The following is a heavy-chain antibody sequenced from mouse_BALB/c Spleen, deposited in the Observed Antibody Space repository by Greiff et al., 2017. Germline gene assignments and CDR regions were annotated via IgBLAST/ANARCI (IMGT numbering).Heavy chain of an antibody. CDR3: APRSTMITPYYFDY. Sequence: EVKLVESGAELVKPGASVKLSCTASGFNIKDTYMHWVKQRPEQGLEWIGRIDPANGNTKYDPKFQGKATITADTSSNTAYLQLSSLTSEDTAVYYCAPRSTMITPYYFDYWGQGTTLTVSS. CDR1: GFNIKDTY. D-gene: IGHD2-4*01. CDR2: IDPANGNT. J-gene: IGHJ2*01. V-gene: IGHV14-3*02.